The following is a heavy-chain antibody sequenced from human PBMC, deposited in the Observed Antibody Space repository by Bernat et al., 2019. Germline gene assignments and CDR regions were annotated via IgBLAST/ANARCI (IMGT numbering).Heavy chain of an antibody. V-gene: IGHV3-48*01. CDR1: GFTFSSYS. CDR3: ASPDYVWGSYRLYYGMDV. D-gene: IGHD3-16*02. J-gene: IGHJ6*02. CDR2: ISSSSSTI. Sequence: EVQLVESGGGLVQPGGSLRLSCAASGFTFSSYSMNWVRQAPGKGLEWVSYISSSSSTIYYADSVKGRFTISRDNAKNSLYLQMNSLRAEDTAVYYCASPDYVWGSYRLYYGMDVWGQGTTVTVSS.